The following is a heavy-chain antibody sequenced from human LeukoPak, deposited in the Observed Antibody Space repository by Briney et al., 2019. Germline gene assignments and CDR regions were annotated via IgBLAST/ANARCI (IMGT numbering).Heavy chain of an antibody. CDR1: GYTFTGYY. V-gene: IGHV1-2*02. D-gene: IGHD3-10*01. J-gene: IGHJ4*02. Sequence: ASVTVSCKASGYTFTGYYLHWVRQAPGQGLEWMGWINPDTGATNYAQKFQGRVTMTRDTSINTVYMELTSLRSNDTAVYYCARDLRGTYYYGSGALYWGQGTLVTVSS. CDR2: INPDTGAT. CDR3: ARDLRGTYYYGSGALY.